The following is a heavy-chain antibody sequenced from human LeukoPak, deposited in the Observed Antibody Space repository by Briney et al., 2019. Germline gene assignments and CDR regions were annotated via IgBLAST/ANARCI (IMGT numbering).Heavy chain of an antibody. J-gene: IGHJ4*02. CDR2: INWNGGST. Sequence: GGSLRLSCAASGFTFDDYGMSWVRQAPGKGLEWVSGINWNGGSTGYADSVKGRFTISRDNAKNSLYLQMNSLRAEDTALYYCARDPYCGGDCYLDYWGQGTLVTVSS. D-gene: IGHD2-21*02. CDR3: ARDPYCGGDCYLDY. CDR1: GFTFDDYG. V-gene: IGHV3-20*04.